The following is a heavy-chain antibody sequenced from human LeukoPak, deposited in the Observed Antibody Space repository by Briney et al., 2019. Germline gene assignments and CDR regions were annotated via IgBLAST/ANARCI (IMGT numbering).Heavy chain of an antibody. CDR3: ARDRDVVVPAAMFFDY. D-gene: IGHD2-2*01. Sequence: ASVTVSCKSSGYTFTIYYMHWVRQAPGQGLEWMGIINPSGGSTSYAQKFQGRVTMTRDTSTSTVYMELSGLRSEDTAVYYCARDRDVVVPAAMFFDYWGQGTLVTVSS. J-gene: IGHJ4*02. CDR2: INPSGGST. V-gene: IGHV1-46*01. CDR1: GYTFTIYY.